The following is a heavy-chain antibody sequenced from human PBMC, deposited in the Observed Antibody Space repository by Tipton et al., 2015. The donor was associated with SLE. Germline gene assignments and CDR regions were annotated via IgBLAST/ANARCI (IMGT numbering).Heavy chain of an antibody. Sequence: SLKLSCATSGFTFDDYAMHWVRQAPGKGLEWVSLISWDGGSTYYADSVKGRFTISRDNSKNSLYLQMNSLRAEDTALYYYAKEGLPGAFDIWGQGTMVTVSS. CDR1: GFTFDDYA. D-gene: IGHD2-15*01. V-gene: IGHV3-43D*04. CDR3: AKEGLPGAFDI. CDR2: ISWDGGST. J-gene: IGHJ3*02.